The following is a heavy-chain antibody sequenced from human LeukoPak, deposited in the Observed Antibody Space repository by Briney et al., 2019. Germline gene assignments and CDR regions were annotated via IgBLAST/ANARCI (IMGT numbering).Heavy chain of an antibody. CDR1: GFTFSSYG. Sequence: GGSLRLSCAAPGFTFSSYGMHWVRQAPGKGLEWVAVIWYDGSNKYYADSVKGRFTISRDNSKNTLYLQMNSLRAEDTAVYYCAKVTKRYYDFWSGYLPPYYYMDVWGKGTTVTVSS. V-gene: IGHV3-33*06. J-gene: IGHJ6*03. CDR3: AKVTKRYYDFWSGYLPPYYYMDV. D-gene: IGHD3-3*01. CDR2: IWYDGSNK.